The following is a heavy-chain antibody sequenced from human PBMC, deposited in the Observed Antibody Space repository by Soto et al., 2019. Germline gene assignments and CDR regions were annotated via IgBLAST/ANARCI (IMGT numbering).Heavy chain of an antibody. D-gene: IGHD3-22*01. CDR2: IYYSGST. J-gene: IGHJ4*02. V-gene: IGHV4-39*01. Sequence: SETLSLTCTVSGGSISSSSYYWGWIRQPPGKGLEWIGSIYYSGSTYYNPSLKSRVTISVDTSRNQFSLKLSSVTAADTAVYYCARHSVVIKESYYFDYWGQGTLVTVSS. CDR3: ARHSVVIKESYYFDY. CDR1: GGSISSSSYY.